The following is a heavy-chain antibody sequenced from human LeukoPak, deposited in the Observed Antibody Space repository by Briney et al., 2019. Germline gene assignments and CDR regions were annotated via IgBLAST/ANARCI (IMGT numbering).Heavy chain of an antibody. CDR1: GFTFSSYM. Sequence: GGSLRLSCAASGFTFSSYMMNWVRQAPGKGLEWVSSINSGSTYTYYTESVKGRFTVSRDNAKNSLFLQVNSLRAEDTAIYYCARSLTTLTYEGYWGQGTLVTVSS. D-gene: IGHD1-1*01. CDR3: ARSLTTLTYEGY. CDR2: INSGSTYT. V-gene: IGHV3-21*01. J-gene: IGHJ4*02.